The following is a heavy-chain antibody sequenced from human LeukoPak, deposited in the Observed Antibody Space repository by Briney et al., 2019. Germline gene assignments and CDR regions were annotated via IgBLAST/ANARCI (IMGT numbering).Heavy chain of an antibody. Sequence: SETLSLTCTVSGGSISSYFWTWIRQPAGKGLEWIGRIYTNGITNCNPSLKSRVTMALDTSKNQFFLNLTSVTAADTAVYYCARETADLGRSLDYWGQGTLVTVSS. D-gene: IGHD1-1*01. CDR3: ARETADLGRSLDY. J-gene: IGHJ4*02. CDR1: GGSISSYF. CDR2: IYTNGIT. V-gene: IGHV4-4*07.